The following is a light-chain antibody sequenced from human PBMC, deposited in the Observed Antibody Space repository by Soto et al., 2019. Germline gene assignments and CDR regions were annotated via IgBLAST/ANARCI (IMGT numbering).Light chain of an antibody. V-gene: IGLV2-14*01. Sequence: QSVLTQPASVSGSPGQSITISCTGTSSDVGGYNYVSWYQQHPGKAPKLMIYDVSNRPSGVSNRFSGSKSGNTAFLTISGLQAEDEADYYCSSYTSSSTLSYVFGTGTKLTVL. CDR2: DVS. J-gene: IGLJ1*01. CDR1: SSDVGGYNY. CDR3: SSYTSSSTLSYV.